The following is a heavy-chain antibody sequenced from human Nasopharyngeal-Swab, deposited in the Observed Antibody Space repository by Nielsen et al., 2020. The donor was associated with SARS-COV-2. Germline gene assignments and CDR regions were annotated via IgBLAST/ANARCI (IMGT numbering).Heavy chain of an antibody. CDR2: ISYDGSNK. CDR3: ASTPLDSSGYYYAFHY. Sequence: GESLKISCAASGFTFSRCTMHWVRQAPGKGLEWVAVISYDGSNKYYADSVKGRFTTSRDISKNTLYLQMNSLRAEDTAVFYCASTPLDSSGYYYAFHYWGRGTLVTVSS. J-gene: IGHJ4*02. V-gene: IGHV3-30-3*01. D-gene: IGHD3-22*01. CDR1: GFTFSRCT.